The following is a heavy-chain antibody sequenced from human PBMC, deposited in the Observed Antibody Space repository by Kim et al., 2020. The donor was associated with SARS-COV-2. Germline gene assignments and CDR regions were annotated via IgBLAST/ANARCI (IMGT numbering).Heavy chain of an antibody. CDR3: ARGSYVSIYYYYGMDV. J-gene: IGHJ6*02. D-gene: IGHD5-18*01. Sequence: SLKSRVTISVDTSKNQCSLKLSSVTAADTAVYYCARGSYVSIYYYYGMDVWGQGTTVTVSS. V-gene: IGHV4-34*01.